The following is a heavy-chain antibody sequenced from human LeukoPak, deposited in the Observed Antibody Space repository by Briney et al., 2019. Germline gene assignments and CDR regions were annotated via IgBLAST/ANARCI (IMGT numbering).Heavy chain of an antibody. CDR3: ARYFTYQVDW. D-gene: IGHD3-9*01. CDR1: GYTFSTYG. Sequence: AASVKVSCKASGYTFSTYGLRGVRQAPGQGIEWMAWTSDDNGNTQYAQKFQDRVTVTTDTTTSTAYMDLRSLRRDGTAVYYCARYFTYQVDWWGQGTLVTVSS. V-gene: IGHV1-18*01. J-gene: IGHJ4*02. CDR2: TSDDNGNT.